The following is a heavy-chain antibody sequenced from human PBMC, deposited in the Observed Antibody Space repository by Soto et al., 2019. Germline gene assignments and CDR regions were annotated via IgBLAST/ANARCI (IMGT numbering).Heavy chain of an antibody. Sequence: GGSLRLSCVAAGFVFKNYEMNWVRHAPGKGLEWISYISNSGNTIYVADSMRGRFTISRDNAKNSLFLQMNSLRADDTAVYYCARDIDNRDYYYGLDVWGQGTTVTV. CDR3: ARDIDNRDYYYGLDV. D-gene: IGHD1-20*01. CDR2: ISNSGNTI. CDR1: GFVFKNYE. V-gene: IGHV3-48*03. J-gene: IGHJ6*02.